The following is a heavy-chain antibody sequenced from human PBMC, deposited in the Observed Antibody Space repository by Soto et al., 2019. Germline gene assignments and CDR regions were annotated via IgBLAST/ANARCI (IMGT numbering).Heavy chain of an antibody. J-gene: IGHJ4*02. V-gene: IGHV4-61*01. CDR1: GASVNNGSYY. CDR3: ARNSRGYSFGYYFES. Sequence: QVRLQESGPGLVKPSETLSLTCTVSGASVNNGSYYWSWIRQAPGKGLEWIGYIYYSGTTTYNPSLKSPFTISVDTSKNQLFLKVKSVTAADMAVYYCARNSRGYSFGYYFESWGQGTQVTVSS. D-gene: IGHD5-18*01. CDR2: IYYSGTT.